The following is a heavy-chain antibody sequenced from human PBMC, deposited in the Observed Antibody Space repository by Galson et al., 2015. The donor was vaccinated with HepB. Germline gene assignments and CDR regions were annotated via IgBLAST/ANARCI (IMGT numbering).Heavy chain of an antibody. J-gene: IGHJ4*02. CDR3: AHRPVAGSYFDY. D-gene: IGHD6-19*01. CDR2: IYWDGDK. V-gene: IGHV2-5*02. CDR1: GFSLSANGMG. Sequence: PALVKPTQTLTLTCTFSGFSLSANGMGVGWIRQPPGKALEWLAVIYWDGDKRYSPSLNSRLFITKDTSKNQVVLRMTNMDPVDTATYYCAHRPVAGSYFDYWGQGTLVTISS.